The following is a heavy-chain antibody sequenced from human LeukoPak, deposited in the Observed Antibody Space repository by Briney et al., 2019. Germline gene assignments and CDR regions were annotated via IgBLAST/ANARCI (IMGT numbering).Heavy chain of an antibody. CDR2: IYYSGST. Sequence: PSETLSLTCTVSGGSISSYYWNWIRQPPGKGLEWIGYIYYSGSTNYNPSLKSRVTISVDTSKNQFSLKLSSVTAADTAVYYCARGGSSGWYAGRFDPWGQGTLVTVSS. CDR3: ARGGSSGWYAGRFDP. V-gene: IGHV4-59*01. D-gene: IGHD6-19*01. J-gene: IGHJ5*02. CDR1: GGSISSYY.